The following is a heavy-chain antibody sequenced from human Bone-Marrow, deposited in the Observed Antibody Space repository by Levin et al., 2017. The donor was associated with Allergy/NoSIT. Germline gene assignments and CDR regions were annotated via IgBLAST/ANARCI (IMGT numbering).Heavy chain of an antibody. V-gene: IGHV3-23*01. CDR3: AQHLIMIFGPDY. Sequence: GSLRLSCAASGFTFSNYAMSWVRQAPGKGLEWVSAITGSGGTTYYTDSVKGRFTVSRDNSKNTLFLQMNSLRAEDTAIYYCAQHLIMIFGPDYWGQGTLVTVSS. CDR2: ITGSGGTT. CDR1: GFTFSNYA. D-gene: IGHD3/OR15-3a*01. J-gene: IGHJ4*02.